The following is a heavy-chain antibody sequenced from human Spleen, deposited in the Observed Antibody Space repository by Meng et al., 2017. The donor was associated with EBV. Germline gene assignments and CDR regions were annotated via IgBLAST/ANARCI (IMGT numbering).Heavy chain of an antibody. CDR1: GGSISSETYY. Sequence: QVQLQESGPGLVKASETLSLTCNVSGGSISSETYYWVWIRQPPGRGLEWIGSVHYSGSTYYSPSLKSRITVSVDTSKNQFSLRLTSVTAADTAVYYCARPFPSIVSPLLSPFFNLGPGTLVTVS. D-gene: IGHD5/OR15-5a*01. V-gene: IGHV4-39*01. CDR3: ARPFPSIVSPLLSPFFN. J-gene: IGHJ4*02. CDR2: VHYSGST.